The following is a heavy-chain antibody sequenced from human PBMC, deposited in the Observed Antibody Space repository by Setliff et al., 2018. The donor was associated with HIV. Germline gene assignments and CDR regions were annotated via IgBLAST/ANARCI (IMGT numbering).Heavy chain of an antibody. Sequence: SETLSLTCEVSGGSISSSSYYWGWIRQPPGKGLEWIGNIYSGGTTYYNSSLRSRVTISVDTSKNQFSLKLTSVTAADTAVYYCARGNDNGQRGGNYYFMDVWDKGTTVTVSS. D-gene: IGHD4-17*01. CDR3: ARGNDNGQRGGNYYFMDV. J-gene: IGHJ6*03. V-gene: IGHV4-39*07. CDR2: IYSGGTT. CDR1: GGSISSSSYY.